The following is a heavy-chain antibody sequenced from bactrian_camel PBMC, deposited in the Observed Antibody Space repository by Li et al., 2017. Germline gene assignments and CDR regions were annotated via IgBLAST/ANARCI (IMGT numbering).Heavy chain of an antibody. CDR2: IWSDGSHV. CDR1: GFGFSSYA. V-gene: IGHV3S7*01. J-gene: IGHJ4*01. CDR3: ATAWPRLWVGYFSY. D-gene: IGHD5*01. Sequence: HVQLVESGGGLVQPGGSLRLSCAASGFGFSSYAMTWVRQAPGKGLEWVSSIWSDGSHVSYLDSVKGRFTISRDNAKNTVYLQMNSLKSEDTALYYCATAWPRLWVGYFSYWGQGTQVTVS.